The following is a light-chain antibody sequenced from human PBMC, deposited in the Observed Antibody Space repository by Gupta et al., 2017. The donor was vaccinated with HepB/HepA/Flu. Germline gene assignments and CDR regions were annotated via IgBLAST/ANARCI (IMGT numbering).Light chain of an antibody. CDR3: QHYNSYPIT. CDR2: QAS. J-gene: IGKJ5*01. CDR1: QSISSW. V-gene: IGKV1-5*03. Sequence: DIQMTQSPATLSASVGDRVTITCRASQSISSWLAWYQQKPGKAPKFLIYQASNLESGVPSRFSGSGSGTEFTLTISSLQPDDFATYYCQHYNSYPITFGQGTRLEIK.